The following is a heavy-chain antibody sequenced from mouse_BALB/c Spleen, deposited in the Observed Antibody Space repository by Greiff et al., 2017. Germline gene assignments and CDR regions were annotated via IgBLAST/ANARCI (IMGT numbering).Heavy chain of an antibody. CDR2: ISSGGSYT. CDR1: GFTFSSYG. CDR3: ASQFQRGAMDD. V-gene: IGHV5-6*01. J-gene: IGHJ4*01. Sequence: EVQLVESGGDLVKPGGSLKLSCAASGFTFSSYGMSWVRQTPDKRLEWVATISSGGSYTYYPDSVKGRFTISRDNAKNTLYLQMSSLKSEDTAMYYCASQFQRGAMDDWGQGTSVTVSS.